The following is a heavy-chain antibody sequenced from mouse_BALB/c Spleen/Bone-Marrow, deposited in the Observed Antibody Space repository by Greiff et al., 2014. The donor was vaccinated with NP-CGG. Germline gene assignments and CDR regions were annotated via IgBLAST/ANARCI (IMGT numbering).Heavy chain of an antibody. CDR1: GFSLTSYD. J-gene: IGHJ3*01. D-gene: IGHD2-13*01. CDR2: IWSGGNT. V-gene: IGHV2-2*02. Sequence: QVQLMESXPALVPPSLSLSFTFSVSGFSLTSYDVHWVRRSPGKGLEWLGVIWSGGNTDYNAAFISRLSISKDNSKSQVFFKINSLQANDTATYYCARNLGDGDTFAYWGQGIQVTVPA. CDR3: ARNLGDGDTFAY.